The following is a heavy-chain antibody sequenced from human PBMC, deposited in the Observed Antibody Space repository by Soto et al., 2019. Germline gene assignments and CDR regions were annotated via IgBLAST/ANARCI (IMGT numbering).Heavy chain of an antibody. CDR3: ARHTGGWLLGMDV. D-gene: IGHD6-19*01. CDR2: IYPGDSDT. J-gene: IGHJ6*02. V-gene: IGHV5-51*01. Sequence: GESLKISCTGSGYSFTSYWIGWVRPKTGKGLEWMGIIYPGDSDTRYSPSFQGQVTISADKSISTAYLQWSSLKASDTAMYYCARHTGGWLLGMDVWGQGTTVTVSS. CDR1: GYSFTSYW.